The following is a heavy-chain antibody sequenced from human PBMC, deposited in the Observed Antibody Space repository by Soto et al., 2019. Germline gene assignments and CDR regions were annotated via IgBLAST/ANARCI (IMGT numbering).Heavy chain of an antibody. CDR1: GGSISSYY. V-gene: IGHV4-59*08. J-gene: IGHJ5*02. D-gene: IGHD3-3*01. CDR3: ARHSYDFWSGYLWWFDP. CDR2: IYYSGST. Sequence: SETLSLTCTVSGGSISSYYWSWIRQPPGKGLEWIGYIYYSGSTNYNPSLKSRVTISVDTSKNQFSLKLSSVTAADTAVYYCARHSYDFWSGYLWWFDPWGQGTLVTVSS.